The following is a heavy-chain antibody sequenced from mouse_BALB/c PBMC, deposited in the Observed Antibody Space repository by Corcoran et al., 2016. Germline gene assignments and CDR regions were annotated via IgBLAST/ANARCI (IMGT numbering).Heavy chain of an antibody. CDR2: SDPANGNT. CDR3: ANCDWYIDV. Sequence: EEQQQQSGAELMKPGAIVKLSCTATGFNTKDTYMHWVKQRPEQGLEGIGRSDPANGNTKYDTKFQGKATITADTSSNTAYLQLSSLTSEDTAVYYCANCDWYIDVWGAGTTVTVSS. CDR1: GFNTKDTY. J-gene: IGHJ1*01. V-gene: IGHV14-3*02.